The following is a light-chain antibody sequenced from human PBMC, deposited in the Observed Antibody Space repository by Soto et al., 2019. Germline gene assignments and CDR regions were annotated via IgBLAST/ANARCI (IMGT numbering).Light chain of an antibody. Sequence: QSVLTQPASVSGSPGQSITISCTGTSSDVGSYNLVSWYQRHPGKAPKLMIYEGSKRPSGVSNRFSGSKSGNTASLTISGLQAEDEADYYCCSYAGSSTFYVFGTGTKLTVL. J-gene: IGLJ1*01. CDR3: CSYAGSSTFYV. CDR2: EGS. V-gene: IGLV2-23*01. CDR1: SSDVGSYNL.